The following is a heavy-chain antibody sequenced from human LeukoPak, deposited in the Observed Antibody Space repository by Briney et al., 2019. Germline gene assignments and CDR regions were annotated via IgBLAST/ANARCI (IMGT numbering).Heavy chain of an antibody. V-gene: IGHV3-30*04. Sequence: GGSLRLSCAAPGFTFSSYAMNWVRQAPGKGLEWVAVISYDGHNQYYAHSVKGRFTIFRDNSKNTLYLQMNSLRADDTAVYYCSKTTAAAITFGPSDPWGQGSLVTVSS. CDR2: ISYDGHNQ. J-gene: IGHJ5*02. D-gene: IGHD6-13*01. CDR3: SKTTAAAITFGPSDP. CDR1: GFTFSSYA.